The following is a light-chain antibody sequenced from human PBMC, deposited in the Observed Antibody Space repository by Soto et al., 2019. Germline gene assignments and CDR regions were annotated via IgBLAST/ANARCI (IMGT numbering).Light chain of an antibody. CDR3: QQYGSSPRT. CDR1: QNISNY. Sequence: IVLTQSPATLSLSPGKRATLSCRASQNISNYLIWYQQKPGQAPRLLMHGASTRTTGIPERFSGSGSGTDFTLTISRLEPEDFAVYYCQQYGSSPRTFGQGTKVDI. V-gene: IGKV3-20*01. J-gene: IGKJ1*01. CDR2: GAS.